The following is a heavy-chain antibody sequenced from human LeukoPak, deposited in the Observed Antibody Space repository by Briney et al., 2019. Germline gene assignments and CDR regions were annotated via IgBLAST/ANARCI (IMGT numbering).Heavy chain of an antibody. Sequence: AGGSLRLSCAASGFTFSSYWMHWVRQAPGKGLMWVSRVNTDGSHTNYADSVKGRFTISRDNAKNALYLQMNSLRAEDTAIYYCARGDLTFWGFPHWGQGALVTVSS. J-gene: IGHJ4*02. CDR3: ARGDLTFWGFPH. CDR2: VNTDGSHT. D-gene: IGHD7-27*01. CDR1: GFTFSSYW. V-gene: IGHV3-74*01.